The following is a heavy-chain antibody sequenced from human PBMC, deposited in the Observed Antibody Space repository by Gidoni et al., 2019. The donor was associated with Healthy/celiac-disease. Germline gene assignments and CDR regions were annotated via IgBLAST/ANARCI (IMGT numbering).Heavy chain of an antibody. V-gene: IGHV1-2*02. D-gene: IGHD3-10*01. Sequence: QVQLVQSGAEVKKPGASVKVSCKASGYTFTGYYMHWVRQAPGQGLEWMGWINPNSGGTNYAQKFQGRVTMTRDTSISTAYMELSRLRSDDTAVYYCARGSLLGLWFGETWFDPWGQGTLVTVSS. CDR1: GYTFTGYY. CDR2: INPNSGGT. CDR3: ARGSLLGLWFGETWFDP. J-gene: IGHJ5*02.